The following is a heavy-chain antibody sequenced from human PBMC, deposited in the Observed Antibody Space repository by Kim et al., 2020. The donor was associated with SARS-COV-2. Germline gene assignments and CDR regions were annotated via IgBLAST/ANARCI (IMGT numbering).Heavy chain of an antibody. CDR1: GGSVNSGYF. CDR2: IPNRGAT. CDR3: ARVDFGSGTIHYYFDR. D-gene: IGHD3-10*01. J-gene: IGHJ4*02. Sequence: SETLSLTCTVSGGSVNSGYFWAWIRQHPGKRLEWIGCIPNRGATYRNPSIERRLTILVDTTKNQSPMMLSSVTAEDTAVYYCARVDFGSGTIHYYFDRWGQGTLVTVSS. V-gene: IGHV4-31*03.